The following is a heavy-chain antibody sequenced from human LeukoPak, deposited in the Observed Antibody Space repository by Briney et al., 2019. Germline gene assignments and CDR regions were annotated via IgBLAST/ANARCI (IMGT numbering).Heavy chain of an antibody. J-gene: IGHJ4*02. CDR2: ISYDGSNT. CDR1: GFTFSSYS. D-gene: IGHD5-24*01. Sequence: RGSLRLSCAVSGFTFSSYSMNWGRQAPGQGLGWVGVISYDGSNTYYADSVKGRFTISRDNSKNTVYLQMNSLRAEDTAVYYCATGNRWLQLWTEDYWGQGTLVTVSS. V-gene: IGHV3-30*03. CDR3: ATGNRWLQLWTEDY.